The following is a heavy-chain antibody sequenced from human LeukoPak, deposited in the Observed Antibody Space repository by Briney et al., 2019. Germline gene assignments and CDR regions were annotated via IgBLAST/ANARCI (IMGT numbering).Heavy chain of an antibody. CDR2: ISGSGGST. CDR3: AKDIVVVVAATNYFDY. D-gene: IGHD2-15*01. V-gene: IGHV3-23*01. J-gene: IGHJ4*02. Sequence: GGSLRLSCAASGFTFSSYAMSWVRQAPGKGLGWVSAISGSGGSTYYADSVKGRFTISRDNSKNTLYLQMNSLRAEDTAVYYCAKDIVVVVAATNYFDYWGQGTLVTVSS. CDR1: GFTFSSYA.